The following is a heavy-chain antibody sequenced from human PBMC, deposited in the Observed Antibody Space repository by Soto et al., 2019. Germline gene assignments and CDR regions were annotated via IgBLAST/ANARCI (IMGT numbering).Heavy chain of an antibody. D-gene: IGHD1-1*01. Sequence: PSEALSLTCADSGGSLSYFSWTWIRPSPGKGLEWIGESSLSGTTNYNPSLKSRVTISVDTSKNQVSLKLTSVTAADTAVYYCARGSRRWSTTPSERLNCLDPWGQGTLVTVSS. CDR1: GGSLSYFS. J-gene: IGHJ5*02. CDR2: SSLSGTT. CDR3: ARGSRRWSTTPSERLNCLDP. V-gene: IGHV4-34*01.